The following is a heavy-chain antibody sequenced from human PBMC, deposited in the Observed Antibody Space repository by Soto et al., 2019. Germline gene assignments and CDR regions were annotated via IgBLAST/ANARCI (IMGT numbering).Heavy chain of an antibody. CDR2: IAHDGTSR. CDR1: GFTFNIYA. J-gene: IGHJ4*02. D-gene: IGHD3-10*01. CDR3: VRSSGVPTPDFAY. Sequence: QVRLVESGGGVVQPVRYLRLSCAASGFTFNIYAMHWVRQAPGKGLELVAVIAHDGTSRYYADSVKGRVTISRDKSKSMVFVQMNSMGVADTAVDYCVRSSGVPTPDFAYWGQGTLVTVSS. V-gene: IGHV3-30-3*01.